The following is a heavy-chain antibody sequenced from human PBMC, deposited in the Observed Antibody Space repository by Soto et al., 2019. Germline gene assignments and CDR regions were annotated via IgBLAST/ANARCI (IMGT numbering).Heavy chain of an antibody. CDR2: VSGENGNT. J-gene: IGHJ5*02. V-gene: IGHV1-18*01. D-gene: IGHD2-2*01. CDR3: ARDLAYCRSGSSQREWFDP. Sequence: QVQLVQSGAEVKKPGTSVKVSCTASGYTFSSHGISWVRQAPGQGLQWIGWVSGENGNTNYAQRLQGRLTMTPDTSTNTGHMELRSLRSDDTAVYYCARDLAYCRSGSSQREWFDPWGQGTLVIVSS. CDR1: GYTFSSHG.